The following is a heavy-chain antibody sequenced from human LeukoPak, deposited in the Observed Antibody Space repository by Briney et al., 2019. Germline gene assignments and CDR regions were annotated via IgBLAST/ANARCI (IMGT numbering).Heavy chain of an antibody. Sequence: TGGSLRLSCAASGFTFSSYAMSWVRQAPGKGLEWVSAISGSGGSTYYADSVKGRFTISRDNSKNTLYLQMNSLRAEDTAVYYCATDMIVVVTVGYWGQGTLVTVSS. CDR1: GFTFSSYA. CDR3: ATDMIVVVTVGY. V-gene: IGHV3-23*01. D-gene: IGHD3-22*01. CDR2: ISGSGGST. J-gene: IGHJ4*02.